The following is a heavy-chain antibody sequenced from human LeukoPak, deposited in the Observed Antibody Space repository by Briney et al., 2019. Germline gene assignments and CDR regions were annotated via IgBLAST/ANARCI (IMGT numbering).Heavy chain of an antibody. V-gene: IGHV4-59*08. D-gene: IGHD3-22*01. CDR1: GDSISGYY. CDR2: IYSSGST. J-gene: IGHJ4*02. Sequence: SETLSLTCTVSGDSISGYYWNWIRQPPGKGLEWIGFIYSSGSTNYNPSLKSRVTISLDMSKNQFSLKLSSVTAADTAVYYCARRRYFDSDGYWYYFDYWGQGALVTVSS. CDR3: ARRRYFDSDGYWYYFDY.